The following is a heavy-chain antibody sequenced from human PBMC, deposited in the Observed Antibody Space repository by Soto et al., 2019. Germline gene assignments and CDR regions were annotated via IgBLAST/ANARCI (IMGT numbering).Heavy chain of an antibody. D-gene: IGHD3-22*01. CDR2: IYYSGST. J-gene: IGHJ4*02. V-gene: IGHV4-59*01. CDR3: ASNGYYYGSLDY. Sequence: SETLSLTCTVSGGSISSYYWSWIRQPPGKGLEWIGYIYYSGSTNYNPSLKGRVTISVDTSKNQFSLKLSSVTAADTAVYYCASNGYYYGSLDYWGQGTLVTVSS. CDR1: GGSISSYY.